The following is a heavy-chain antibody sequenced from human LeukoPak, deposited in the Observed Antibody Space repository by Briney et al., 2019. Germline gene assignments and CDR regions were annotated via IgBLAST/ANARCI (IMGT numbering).Heavy chain of an antibody. CDR2: ISAYNGNT. D-gene: IGHD4-23*01. CDR3: ASCDYGGNSVECYYFDY. Sequence: ASVKVSCKASGYTFTSYGISWVRQAPGQGLEWMGWISAYNGNTNYARKLQGRVTMTTDTSTSTAYMELRSLRSDDTAVYYCASCDYGGNSVECYYFDYWGQGTLVTVSS. CDR1: GYTFTSYG. V-gene: IGHV1-18*01. J-gene: IGHJ4*02.